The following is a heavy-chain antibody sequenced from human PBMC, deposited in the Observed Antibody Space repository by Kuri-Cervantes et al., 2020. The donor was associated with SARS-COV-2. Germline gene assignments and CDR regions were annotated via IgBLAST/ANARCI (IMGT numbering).Heavy chain of an antibody. CDR1: GFTVSSNY. CDR3: AREGLYSSSSGFDY. D-gene: IGHD6-6*01. V-gene: IGHV3-66*03. J-gene: IGHJ4*02. Sequence: GGSLRLSCAASGFTVSSNYMSWVRQAPGKGLEWVSVIYSCGSTYYADSVKGRFTISRDNSKNTLYLQMNSLRAEDTAVYYCAREGLYSSSSGFDYWGQGTLVTVSS. CDR2: IYSCGST.